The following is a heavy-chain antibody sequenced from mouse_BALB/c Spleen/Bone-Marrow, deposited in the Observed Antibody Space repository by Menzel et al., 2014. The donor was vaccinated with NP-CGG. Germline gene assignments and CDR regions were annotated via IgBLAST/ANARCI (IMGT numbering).Heavy chain of an antibody. Sequence: EVQGVESGGGLVQPGGSRKLSCAASGFTFSSFGMHWVRRAPEKGLEWVAYISSGSSTIYYADTVKGRFTISRDNPKNTLFLQMTSLRSEDTAMYYCASDYDYFDYWGQGTTLTVSS. CDR1: GFTFSSFG. J-gene: IGHJ2*01. V-gene: IGHV5-17*02. CDR2: ISSGSSTI. CDR3: ASDYDYFDY. D-gene: IGHD2-4*01.